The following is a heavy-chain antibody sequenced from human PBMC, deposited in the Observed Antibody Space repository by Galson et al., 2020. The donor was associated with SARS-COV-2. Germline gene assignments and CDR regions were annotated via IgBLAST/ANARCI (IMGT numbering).Heavy chain of an antibody. CDR1: GFTFSSYW. V-gene: IGHV3-7*01. J-gene: IGHJ5*02. CDR3: AREGPYYDILTGYNWFDP. Sequence: GESLKISCAASGFTFSSYWMSWVRQAPGKGLEWVANIKQDGSEKYYVDSVKGRFTISRDNAKNSLYLQMNSLRAEDTAVYYCAREGPYYDILTGYNWFDPWGQGTLVTVSS. CDR2: IKQDGSEK. D-gene: IGHD3-9*01.